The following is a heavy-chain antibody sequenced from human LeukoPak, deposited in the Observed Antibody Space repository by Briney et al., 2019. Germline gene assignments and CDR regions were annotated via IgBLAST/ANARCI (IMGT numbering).Heavy chain of an antibody. CDR2: ISGTGGSI. Sequence: GGSLRLSCAASGFSFSTYAMNWVRQAPGKGLEWVSGISGTGGSIYYADSVKGRFTISRDNSKNTLYLQMNSLRAEDTAVYYCAKEWDLGAFDIWGQGTMVTVSS. CDR3: AKEWDLGAFDI. CDR1: GFSFSTYA. D-gene: IGHD1-26*01. V-gene: IGHV3-23*01. J-gene: IGHJ3*02.